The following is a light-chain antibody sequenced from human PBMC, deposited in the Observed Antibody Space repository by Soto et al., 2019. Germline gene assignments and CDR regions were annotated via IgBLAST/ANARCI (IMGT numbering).Light chain of an antibody. CDR3: QQYNNWPFS. Sequence: EIVLTQSPASLSVSPGERATLSCRASQSVSRNLAWYQQKPGQAPRLLIYGASTRATGIPARFGGSGSGTEFTLTISSLQSEDSAVYFCQQYNNWPFSFGQGTRLEI. V-gene: IGKV3-15*01. CDR1: QSVSRN. J-gene: IGKJ5*01. CDR2: GAS.